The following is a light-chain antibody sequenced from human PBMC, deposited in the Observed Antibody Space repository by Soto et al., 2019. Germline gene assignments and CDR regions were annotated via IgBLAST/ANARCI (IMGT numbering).Light chain of an antibody. CDR2: DAS. CDR3: QQVNVYPST. V-gene: IGKV3-11*01. J-gene: IGKJ4*01. Sequence: EIVLTQSPATLSLSPGERATLSCRASQSVSSYLAWYQQKPGQAPRLLIYDASNRATGIPARFSGSGSGTDFTLTISSLQPEDFATYYCQQVNVYPSTFGGGTKVDI. CDR1: QSVSSY.